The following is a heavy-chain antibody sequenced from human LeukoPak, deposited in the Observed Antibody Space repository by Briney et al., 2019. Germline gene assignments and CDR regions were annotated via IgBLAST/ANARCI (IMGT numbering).Heavy chain of an antibody. CDR3: ARAAAGTLWYWFDP. CDR1: GGTFSSYA. V-gene: IGHV1-69*06. CDR2: IIPIFGTA. D-gene: IGHD6-13*01. Sequence: SVKVSCKASGGTFSSYAISWVRQAPGQGLEWMGGIIPIFGTANYAQKFQGRVTITADKSTSTAYMELSSLRSEDTAVYYCARAAAGTLWYWFDPWGQGTPVTVSS. J-gene: IGHJ5*02.